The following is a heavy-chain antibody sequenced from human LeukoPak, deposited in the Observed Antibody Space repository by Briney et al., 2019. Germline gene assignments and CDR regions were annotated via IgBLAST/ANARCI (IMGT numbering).Heavy chain of an antibody. CDR3: AKGLIVAYDAFDI. Sequence: GGSLRLSCAASGFTFSSYGMHWVRQAPGKGLEWVAVISYDGSNKYYADSVKGRFTISRDNSKNTLCLQMNSLRAEDTAVYYCAKGLIVAYDAFDIWGQGTMVTVSS. V-gene: IGHV3-30*18. D-gene: IGHD3-22*01. CDR2: ISYDGSNK. CDR1: GFTFSSYG. J-gene: IGHJ3*02.